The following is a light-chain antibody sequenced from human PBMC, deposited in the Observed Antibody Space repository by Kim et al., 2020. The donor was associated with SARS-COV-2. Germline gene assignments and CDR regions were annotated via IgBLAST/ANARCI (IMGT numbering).Light chain of an antibody. CDR2: GKN. CDR1: SLRSYY. V-gene: IGLV3-19*01. J-gene: IGLJ3*02. Sequence: SSELTQDPAVSVALGQTVRITCQGDSLRSYYASWYQQKPGQAPVLVIYGKNNRPSGIPDRFSGSSPGNKASLTITGAQAEDEADYYCNSRDSSGNHLVFG. CDR3: NSRDSSGNHLV.